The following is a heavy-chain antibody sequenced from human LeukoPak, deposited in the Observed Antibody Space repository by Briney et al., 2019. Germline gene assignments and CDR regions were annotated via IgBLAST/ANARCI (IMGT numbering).Heavy chain of an antibody. D-gene: IGHD2-2*01. V-gene: IGHV4-4*07. CDR2: IYTSGST. J-gene: IGHJ5*02. CDR3: ARDNPSLVPAVKGLQGWFDP. Sequence: SETLSLTCTVSGGSISSYYWSWIRQPAGKGLEWIGRIYTSGSTNYNPSLKSRVTMSVDTSKNQFSLKLSSVTAADTAVYYCARDNPSLVPAVKGLQGWFDPWGQGTLVTVSS. CDR1: GGSISSYY.